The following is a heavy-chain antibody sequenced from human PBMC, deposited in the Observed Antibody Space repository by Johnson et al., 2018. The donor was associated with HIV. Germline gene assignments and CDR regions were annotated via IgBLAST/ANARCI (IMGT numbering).Heavy chain of an antibody. CDR2: IRYDGSNK. D-gene: IGHD5-12*01. Sequence: QVLLVESGGGVVQPGRSLRLSCAASGFNFSDHYMTWIRQAPGKGLEWVAFIRYDGSNKYYADSVKGRFTISRDNAKNSLYLQMNSLRAEDTALYYCARDGPYSGYDENAFDIWGQGTMVTVSS. CDR1: GFNFSDHY. V-gene: IGHV3-33*08. J-gene: IGHJ3*02. CDR3: ARDGPYSGYDENAFDI.